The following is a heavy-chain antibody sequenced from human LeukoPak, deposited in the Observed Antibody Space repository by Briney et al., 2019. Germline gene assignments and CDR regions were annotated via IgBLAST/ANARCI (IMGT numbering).Heavy chain of an antibody. CDR2: TYYRSKWYN. J-gene: IGHJ4*02. D-gene: IGHD2-21*02. CDR3: AREGGDSWYFDY. Sequence: SQTLSRTCVISGDSVSSNSAAWNWIRQSPSSGLEWLGRTYYRSKWYNDYAVSVKSRMTINADTSKNQFSLQLNSVTPEDTAVYYCAREGGDSWYFDYWGQGTLVTVSS. CDR1: GDSVSSNSAA. V-gene: IGHV6-1*01.